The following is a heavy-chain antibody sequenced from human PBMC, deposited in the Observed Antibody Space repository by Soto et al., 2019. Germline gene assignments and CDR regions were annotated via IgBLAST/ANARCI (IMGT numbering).Heavy chain of an antibody. J-gene: IGHJ4*02. Sequence: LRLSCATSGFTVSSNYMSWVRQAPGKGLEWVSVIYSGGETYYADSVKGRSTISTDDSKKNLYLQMNSLRAEDTAVYYCARDDTTVTGDYWGQGTLVTVSS. D-gene: IGHD4-17*01. V-gene: IGHV3-53*01. CDR1: GFTVSSNY. CDR2: IYSGGET. CDR3: ARDDTTVTGDY.